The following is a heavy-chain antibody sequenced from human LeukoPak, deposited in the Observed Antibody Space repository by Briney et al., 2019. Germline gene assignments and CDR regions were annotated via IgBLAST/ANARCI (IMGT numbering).Heavy chain of an antibody. J-gene: IGHJ5*02. CDR1: GGSISSSSYY. CDR3: ARQAYYYEKRFDP. CDR2: IYYSGST. D-gene: IGHD3-22*01. V-gene: IGHV4-39*07. Sequence: PSEALSLTCTVSGGSISSSSYYWGWIRQPPGKGLEWIGSIYYSGSTYYNSSLKSRVTISVDTSKNQFSLKLSSVTAADTAVYYCARQAYYYEKRFDPWGQGTLVTVAS.